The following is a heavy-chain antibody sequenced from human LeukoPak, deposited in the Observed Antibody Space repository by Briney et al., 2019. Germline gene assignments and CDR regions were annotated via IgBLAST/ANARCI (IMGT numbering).Heavy chain of an antibody. CDR2: ISGSGGST. V-gene: IGHV3-23*01. CDR1: GFTFSSYG. Sequence: PGGSLRLSCAASGFTFSSYGMSWVRQAPGKGLEWVSAISGSGGSTYYADSVKGRFTISRDNSKNTLYLQMNSLRAEDTAVYYCAKDGADYYGSGSDYWGQGTLVTVSS. D-gene: IGHD3-10*01. CDR3: AKDGADYYGSGSDY. J-gene: IGHJ4*02.